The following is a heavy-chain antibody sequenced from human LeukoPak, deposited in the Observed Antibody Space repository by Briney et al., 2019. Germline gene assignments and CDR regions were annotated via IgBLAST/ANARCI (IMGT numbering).Heavy chain of an antibody. J-gene: IGHJ4*02. D-gene: IGHD6-19*01. Sequence: ASVTVSCTASGYTFTGYYMHWVRQAPGQGLEWMGWINPNSGGTNYAQKFHGTLTMTSHTSISTAYMELSRLRSDDTAVYYCARDIKYSSGWYMSDYWGQGTLVTVSS. CDR2: INPNSGGT. CDR1: GYTFTGYY. CDR3: ARDIKYSSGWYMSDY. V-gene: IGHV1-2*02.